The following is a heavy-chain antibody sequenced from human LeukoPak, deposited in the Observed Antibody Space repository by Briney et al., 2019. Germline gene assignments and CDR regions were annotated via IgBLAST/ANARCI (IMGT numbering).Heavy chain of an antibody. CDR2: INPNNGGT. Sequence: ASVKVSCKASGYTFTGYYMHWVRQAPGQGLEWMGWINPNNGGTNYAQKFQGRATMTRDTSINTAYMELSSLGSDDTAVYFCARVSKSANPGGWGQGTLVTVSS. D-gene: IGHD4/OR15-4a*01. CDR1: GYTFTGYY. CDR3: ARVSKSANPGG. J-gene: IGHJ4*02. V-gene: IGHV1-2*02.